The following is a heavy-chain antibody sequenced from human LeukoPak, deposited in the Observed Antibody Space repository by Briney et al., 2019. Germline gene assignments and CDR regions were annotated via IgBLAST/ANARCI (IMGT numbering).Heavy chain of an antibody. V-gene: IGHV1-2*02. Sequence: ASVKVSCKASGYTFTDYYMHWVRQAPGQGLEWMGWINPKSGGRSDAQRFQGRVTMTRDTSISKAYMELSRLRSDDTAVYYCATGERLVPAAMWFDYWGQGTLVTVSS. CDR3: ATGERLVPAAMWFDY. CDR2: INPKSGGR. CDR1: GYTFTDYY. D-gene: IGHD2-2*01. J-gene: IGHJ4*02.